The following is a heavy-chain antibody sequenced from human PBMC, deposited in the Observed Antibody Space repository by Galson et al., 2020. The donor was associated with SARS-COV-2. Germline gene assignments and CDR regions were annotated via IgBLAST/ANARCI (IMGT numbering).Heavy chain of an antibody. D-gene: IGHD4-4*01. J-gene: IGHJ5*02. Sequence: ASVKVSCKVSGYTLTELSMHWVRQAPGKGLEWMGGFDPEDGETIYAQKFQGRVTMTEDTSTDTAYMELSSLRSEDTAVYYCATMAPVTAANRWFDPWGQGTLVTVSS. CDR1: GYTLTELS. CDR2: FDPEDGET. CDR3: ATMAPVTAANRWFDP. V-gene: IGHV1-24*01.